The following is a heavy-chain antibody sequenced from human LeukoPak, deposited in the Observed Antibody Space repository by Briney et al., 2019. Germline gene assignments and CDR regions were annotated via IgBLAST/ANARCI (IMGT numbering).Heavy chain of an antibody. CDR3: ARLYDSSGYYYAFDI. CDR2: IYPGDSDT. V-gene: IGHV5-51*01. Sequence: GESLKISCKGSGYSFTSYWIGWVRQMPGKGLEWMGIIYPGDSDTRYSPSFQGQVTIPADKSISTAYLQWSSLKASDTAMYYCARLYDSSGYYYAFDIWGQGTMVTVSS. J-gene: IGHJ3*02. CDR1: GYSFTSYW. D-gene: IGHD3-22*01.